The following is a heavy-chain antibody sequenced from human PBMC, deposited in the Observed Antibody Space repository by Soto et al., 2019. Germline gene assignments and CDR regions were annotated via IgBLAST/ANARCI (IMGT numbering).Heavy chain of an antibody. CDR1: GFSLSTTGMC. CDR3: SRAVGGFTYGYPDY. Sequence: SGPTLVNPTQTLTLTCTFSGFSLSTTGMCVSWIRQPPGKALEWLALIDWADDKYYSTSLKTRLTISKDTSNNQVVLTMTNVEPVDTATYFCSRAVGGFTYGYPDYWGQGTLVTVSS. J-gene: IGHJ4*02. D-gene: IGHD5-18*01. CDR2: IDWADDK. V-gene: IGHV2-70*01.